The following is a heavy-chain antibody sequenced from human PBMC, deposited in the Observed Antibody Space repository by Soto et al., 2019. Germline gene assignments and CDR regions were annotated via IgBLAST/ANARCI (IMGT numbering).Heavy chain of an antibody. CDR1: GGSISSYY. J-gene: IGHJ5*02. D-gene: IGHD6-13*01. Sequence: PSETLSLTCTVSGGSISSYYWSWIRQPPGKGLEWIGYIYYSGSTNYNPSLKSRVTISVDTSKNQFSLKLSSVTAADTAVYYCARRIAAKAHWFDPWGQGTLVTVS. V-gene: IGHV4-59*01. CDR3: ARRIAAKAHWFDP. CDR2: IYYSGST.